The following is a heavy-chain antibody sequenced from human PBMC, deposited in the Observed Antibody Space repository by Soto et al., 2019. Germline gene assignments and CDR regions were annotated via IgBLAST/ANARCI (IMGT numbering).Heavy chain of an antibody. Sequence: SVKVDCETSGYTFANDGINWVRQSTGHGLERMGWISAYNGNTEYAQNFQGRVTMTTDTSTSTAYMELRSLRSDDTAVYSLARGPTTPTDYYYGM. CDR3: ARGPTTPTDYYYGM. CDR1: GYTFANDG. CDR2: ISAYNGNT. J-gene: IGHJ6*01. V-gene: IGHV1-18*01.